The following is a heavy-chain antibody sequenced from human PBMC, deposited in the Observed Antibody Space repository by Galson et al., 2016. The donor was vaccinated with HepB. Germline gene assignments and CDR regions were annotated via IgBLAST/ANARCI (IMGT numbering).Heavy chain of an antibody. D-gene: IGHD3-22*01. CDR3: AREGYDCRAYYKVTHFDY. J-gene: IGHJ4*02. V-gene: IGHV3-30*03. Sequence: SLRLSCAASGFSFSSYGIHWVRQAPGKGLEWVAVVSFHGSLQFYTDSVKGRFTVSRDNSKDTVYLQMSSLRAEDTAVYYCAREGYDCRAYYKVTHFDYWGQGTLVTVSA. CDR2: VSFHGSLQ. CDR1: GFSFSSYG.